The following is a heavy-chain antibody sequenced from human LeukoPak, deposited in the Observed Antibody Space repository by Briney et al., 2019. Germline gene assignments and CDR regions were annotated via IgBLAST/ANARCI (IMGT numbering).Heavy chain of an antibody. CDR2: IYYSGST. V-gene: IGHV4-31*03. CDR1: GGSISSGGYY. Sequence: PSQTLSLTCTVSGGSISSGGYYWSWIRQHPGKGLEWIGYIYYSGSTYYNPSLKSRVTISVDTSKNQFSLKLSSVTAADTAVYYCARGVAATLSGPYYFDYWGQGTLVTVSS. D-gene: IGHD2-15*01. J-gene: IGHJ4*02. CDR3: ARGVAATLSGPYYFDY.